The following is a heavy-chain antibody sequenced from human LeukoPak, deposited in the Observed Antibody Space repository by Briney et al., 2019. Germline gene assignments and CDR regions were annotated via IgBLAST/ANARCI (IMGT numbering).Heavy chain of an antibody. CDR1: GFTFSSYA. J-gene: IGHJ4*02. D-gene: IGHD5-18*01. CDR2: ISGSGGST. V-gene: IGHV3-23*01. Sequence: QPGGSLRLSCAASGFTFSSYAMSWVRQAPGRGLEWVSAISGSGGSTYYADSVKGRFTISRDNSKNTLYLQMNSLRAEDTAVYYCAKVDSIQLWLPVYWGQGTLVTVSS. CDR3: AKVDSIQLWLPVY.